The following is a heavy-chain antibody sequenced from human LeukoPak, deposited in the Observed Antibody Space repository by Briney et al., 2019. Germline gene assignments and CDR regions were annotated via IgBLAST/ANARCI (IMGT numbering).Heavy chain of an antibody. CDR2: ISGSGGST. D-gene: IGHD2-15*01. V-gene: IGHV3-23*01. J-gene: IGHJ4*02. Sequence: GGSLRLSCAASGFTFSSYAMSWVRQAPGKGLEWVSAISGSGGSTYYADSVKGRFTISRDNSKNTVYLKMNSLREGDTAVYYCARDRLRYCSGGSCYSPVDYWGQGTLVTVSS. CDR1: GFTFSSYA. CDR3: ARDRLRYCSGGSCYSPVDY.